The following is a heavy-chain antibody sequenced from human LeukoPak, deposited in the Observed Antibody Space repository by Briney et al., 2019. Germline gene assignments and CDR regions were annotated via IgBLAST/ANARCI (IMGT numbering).Heavy chain of an antibody. CDR3: AKDQGGAVVVTSFDY. D-gene: IGHD2-21*02. J-gene: IGHJ4*02. Sequence: GGSLRLSCAASGFTFSSYGMSWVRQAPGKGLEWVSAISGSGGSTYYADSVKGRFTISRDNSKNTLYLQMNSLRAEDTAVYYCAKDQGGAVVVTSFDYWGQGTLVTVSS. CDR1: GFTFSSYG. CDR2: ISGSGGST. V-gene: IGHV3-23*01.